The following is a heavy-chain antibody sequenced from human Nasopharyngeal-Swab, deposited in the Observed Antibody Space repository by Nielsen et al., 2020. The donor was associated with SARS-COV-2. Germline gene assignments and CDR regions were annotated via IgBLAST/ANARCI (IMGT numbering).Heavy chain of an antibody. D-gene: IGHD6-13*01. CDR2: ICYSGST. CDR3: ARDGLVYGSSWYGDNWFDP. J-gene: IGHJ5*02. CDR1: GGSISSYY. Sequence: SETLSLTCTVSGGSISSYYWSWIRQPPGKGLEWIGYICYSGSTNYNPSLKSRVTISVDTSKNQFSLKLTSVTAADTAVYYCARDGLVYGSSWYGDNWFDPWGQGTLVTVSS. V-gene: IGHV4-59*13.